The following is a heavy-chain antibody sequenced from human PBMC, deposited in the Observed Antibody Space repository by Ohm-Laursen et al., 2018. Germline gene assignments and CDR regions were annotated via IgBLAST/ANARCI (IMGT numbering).Heavy chain of an antibody. CDR1: GFTFSSYG. V-gene: IGHV3-33*01. CDR2: IWYDGSNK. Sequence: SLRLSCSASGFTFSSYGMHWVRQAPGKGLEWVAVIWYDGSNKYYADSVKGRFTISRDNSKNTLYLQMNSLRAEDTAVYYCARDRRAGYSEYFQHWGQGTLVTVSS. D-gene: IGHD5-12*01. J-gene: IGHJ1*01. CDR3: ARDRRAGYSEYFQH.